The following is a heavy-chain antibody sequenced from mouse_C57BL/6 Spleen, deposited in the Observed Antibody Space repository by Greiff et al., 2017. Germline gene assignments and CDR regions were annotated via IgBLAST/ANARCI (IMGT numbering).Heavy chain of an antibody. D-gene: IGHD2-2*01. V-gene: IGHV1-39*01. CDR2: INPNYGTT. CDR1: GYSFTDYN. J-gene: IGHJ2*01. Sequence: VQLKQSGPELVKPGASVKISCKASGYSFTDYNMNWVKQSNGKSLEWIGEINPNYGTTSYNQKFKGKATLTVDKSSSPAYMQLNSLTSEDSAVYYCAREDYGDDNYWGQGTTVTVSS. CDR3: AREDYGDDNY.